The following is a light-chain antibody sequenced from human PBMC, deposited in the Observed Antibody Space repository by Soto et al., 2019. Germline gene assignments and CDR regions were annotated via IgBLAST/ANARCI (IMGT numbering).Light chain of an antibody. CDR3: QQRSHWPPT. CDR2: DAS. Sequence: EIVLTQSTATLSLSPGERATLSCRASQSVSSYLAWYQQKPGQAPRXLIYDASNRATGIPARFSVIGYGTAGTLNLRSLETEDGEVYDGQQRSHWPPTFGQGTKVDI. J-gene: IGKJ1*01. V-gene: IGKV3-11*01. CDR1: QSVSSY.